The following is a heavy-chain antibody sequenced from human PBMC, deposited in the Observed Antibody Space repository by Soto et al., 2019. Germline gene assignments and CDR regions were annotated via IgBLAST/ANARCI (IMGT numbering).Heavy chain of an antibody. V-gene: IGHV1-24*01. J-gene: IGHJ5*02. D-gene: IGHD2-2*01. CDR2: FDPENDDT. Sequence: GASVKVSCKVSGYTLSEVAIHWVRQTPGQGLEWIGGFDPENDDTSYAQNFQGRVTLTEDTSTDTAYLELSGLRSEDTAIYYCTIAAYCSGATCYSGYNWFHPWGQGTLVTVSS. CDR3: TIAAYCSGATCYSGYNWFHP. CDR1: GYTLSEVA.